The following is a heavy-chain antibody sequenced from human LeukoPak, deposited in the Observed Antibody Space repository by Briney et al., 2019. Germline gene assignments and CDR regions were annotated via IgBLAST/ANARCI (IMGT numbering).Heavy chain of an antibody. Sequence: ASVKASCKASGYTFTGYYMQYVRQAPGQGLKWMGWINANSGGINYAQKLLLWGTMTRVTSLNTAYMELRRLRSDDTAVYYCARGQQQPLFDYWGQGTLVTVSS. D-gene: IGHD6-13*01. CDR1: GYTFTGYY. CDR3: ARGQQQPLFDY. V-gene: IGHV1-2*04. J-gene: IGHJ4*02. CDR2: INANSGGI.